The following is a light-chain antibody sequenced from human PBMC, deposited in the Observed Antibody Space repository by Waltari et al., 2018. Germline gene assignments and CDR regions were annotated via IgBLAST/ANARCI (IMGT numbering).Light chain of an antibody. CDR1: SSDVGSYNI. CDR3: CSYAGSSSVV. V-gene: IGLV2-23*02. CDR2: EVN. J-gene: IGLJ2*01. Sequence: QSALTQPASVSGSPGQSITISCTGTSSDVGSYNIVSWYQQHPGKAPKLMIYEVNKRPSGVSNRFSGSKSGNTASLTISGLQGEDEADYYCCSYAGSSSVVFGGGTKLTVL.